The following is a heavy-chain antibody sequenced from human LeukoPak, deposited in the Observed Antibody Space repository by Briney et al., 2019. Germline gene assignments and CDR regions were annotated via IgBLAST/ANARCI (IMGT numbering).Heavy chain of an antibody. J-gene: IGHJ5*02. CDR2: ISGSGGST. CDR1: GFTFSSQA. CDR3: AKEGDTIFGVVIHNNWFDP. Sequence: PGGSLRLSCAASGFTFSSQAMNWVRQAPGKGLEWVSAISGSGGSTYYADSVKGRFTISRDNSKNTLYLQMNSLRAEDTAVYYCAKEGDTIFGVVIHNNWFDPWGQGTLVTVSS. D-gene: IGHD3-3*01. V-gene: IGHV3-23*01.